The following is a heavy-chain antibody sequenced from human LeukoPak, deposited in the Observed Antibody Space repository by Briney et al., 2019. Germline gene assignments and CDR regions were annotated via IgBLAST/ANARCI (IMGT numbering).Heavy chain of an antibody. D-gene: IGHD3-9*01. J-gene: IGHJ5*02. Sequence: GESLKIYCKGSGYSFTSYWIGWVRQMPGKGLEWMGIIHPADSDIRYSPSFQGQVTISADRSISTAYLQWSSLKASDTAMYYCARQRDYDILTGYEIDPWGQGTLVTVSS. CDR2: IHPADSDI. CDR3: ARQRDYDILTGYEIDP. V-gene: IGHV5-51*01. CDR1: GYSFTSYW.